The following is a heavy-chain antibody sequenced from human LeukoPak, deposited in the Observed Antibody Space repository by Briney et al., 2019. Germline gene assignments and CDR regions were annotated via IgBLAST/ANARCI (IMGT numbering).Heavy chain of an antibody. J-gene: IGHJ3*02. CDR1: GGSLSGYY. CDR3: ARHIGAWAFDI. V-gene: IGHV4-59*08. Sequence: SETLSLTCTVSGGSLSGYYWSWVRQSSGKGLEWIANIYDETNTKKNPSLKSRVTISRDMSKNQVSLKLTSVTAADTAIYYCARHIGAWAFDIWGQGTMVTVSS. CDR2: IYDETNT.